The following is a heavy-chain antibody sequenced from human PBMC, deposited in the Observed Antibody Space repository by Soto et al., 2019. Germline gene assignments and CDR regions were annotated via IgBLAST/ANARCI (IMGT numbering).Heavy chain of an antibody. J-gene: IGHJ5*02. CDR1: GYPFTAFY. V-gene: IGHV1-46*01. CDR3: ARGPPRGAYTTHFDH. CDR2: VNPSVNST. D-gene: IGHD1-1*01. Sequence: ASVKVSCKTSGYPFTAFYIHWIRQAPGQGLQWMGRVNPSVNSTTYAEKFQGRVTVTWDTSTSTVFFEMISLRSEDSALYYCARGPPRGAYTTHFDHWGQGSLVTVSS.